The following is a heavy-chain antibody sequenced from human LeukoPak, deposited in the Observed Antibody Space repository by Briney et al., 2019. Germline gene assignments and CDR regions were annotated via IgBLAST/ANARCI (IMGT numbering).Heavy chain of an antibody. Sequence: SVKVSCKASGYTFIGYYIHWVRQAPGQGLEWMGGIIPIFGTANYAQKFRGRVTITADKSTRTAYMELSSLRSEDTAVYYCARVLRERDAVTTYFGYWGQGTLVTVSS. V-gene: IGHV1-69*06. D-gene: IGHD4-17*01. CDR3: ARVLRERDAVTTYFGY. CDR1: GYTFIGYY. J-gene: IGHJ4*02. CDR2: IIPIFGTA.